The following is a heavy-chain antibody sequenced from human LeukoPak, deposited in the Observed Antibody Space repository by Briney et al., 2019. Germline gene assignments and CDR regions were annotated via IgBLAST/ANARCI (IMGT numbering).Heavy chain of an antibody. CDR3: ARSDHSDSGGYYPNY. D-gene: IGHD3-22*01. CDR2: INSNSGGT. J-gene: IGHJ4*02. Sequence: GASVKVSCKASGYTFSGYYMNWVRQAPGQGLEWMGWINSNSGGTAYAQKFQGRVAMTRDTSINTAYMELTGLISDDTGVYYGARSDHSDSGGYYPNYWGQGTLVRVSS. V-gene: IGHV1-2*02. CDR1: GYTFSGYY.